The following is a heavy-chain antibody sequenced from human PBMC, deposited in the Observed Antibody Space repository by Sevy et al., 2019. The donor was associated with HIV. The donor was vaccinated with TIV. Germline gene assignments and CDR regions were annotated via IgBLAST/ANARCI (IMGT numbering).Heavy chain of an antibody. CDR2: IYSDGST. V-gene: IGHV3-66*01. Sequence: GGSLRLSCAASGFSVNSNYMTWVRQAPGKGLDWVSIIYSDGSTKYADALKGRFTISRDNSKNTMYLQMNSLRVEDTAVYYCARGGTIFGLVRHYFDYWGQGTLATVSS. D-gene: IGHD3-3*01. CDR1: GFSVNSNY. J-gene: IGHJ4*02. CDR3: ARGGTIFGLVRHYFDY.